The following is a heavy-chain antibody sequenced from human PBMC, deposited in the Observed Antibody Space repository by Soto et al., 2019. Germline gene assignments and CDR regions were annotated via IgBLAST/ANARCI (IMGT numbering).Heavy chain of an antibody. D-gene: IGHD3-3*02. J-gene: IGHJ4*02. V-gene: IGHV4-39*01. Sequence: PSEILSLTCTVSGSSINSSGYYWGWIRQPPGKGLEWIGIMFYGVSTYYNPSLKSRVTVSVDTSKNQFSLNLRSVTAADTAVYYCARLPSRHLVDYWGQGTLVTVSS. CDR3: ARLPSRHLVDY. CDR1: GSSINSSGYY. CDR2: MFYGVST.